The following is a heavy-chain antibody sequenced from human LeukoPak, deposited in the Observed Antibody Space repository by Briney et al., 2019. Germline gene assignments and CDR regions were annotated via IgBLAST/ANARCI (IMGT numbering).Heavy chain of an antibody. V-gene: IGHV1-8*03. Sequence: ASVKVSCKASGYTFTSYDINWVRQATGQGLEWMGWKNPDSGHTGYAQKFQGRVTITRDTSISTVHMELSSLRSEDTAVYYCARGRKSGGYFYYMDVWGKGTTVTVSS. J-gene: IGHJ6*03. D-gene: IGHD1-14*01. CDR2: KNPDSGHT. CDR1: GYTFTSYD. CDR3: ARGRKSGGYFYYMDV.